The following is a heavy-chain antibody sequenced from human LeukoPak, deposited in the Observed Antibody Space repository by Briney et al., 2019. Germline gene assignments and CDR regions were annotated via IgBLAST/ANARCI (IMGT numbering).Heavy chain of an antibody. D-gene: IGHD3-10*01. CDR3: AKDMGRPSGNFDY. CDR2: ISYDGKFA. Sequence: GRSLRLSCAASGFTFSRNAMHWVRQAPGKGLEWVAVISYDGKFAYYEDSVKGRFTISRDNSKNTLYLQMNSLRAEDTAVYYCAKDMGRPSGNFDYWGQGTPVTVSS. V-gene: IGHV3-30*18. J-gene: IGHJ4*02. CDR1: GFTFSRNA.